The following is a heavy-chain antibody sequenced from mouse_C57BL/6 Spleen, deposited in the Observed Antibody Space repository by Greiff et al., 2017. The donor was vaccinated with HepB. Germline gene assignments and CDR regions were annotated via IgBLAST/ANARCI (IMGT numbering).Heavy chain of an antibody. J-gene: IGHJ4*01. CDR3: AREGRYDYDYYAMDY. V-gene: IGHV1-55*01. Sequence: VQLQQPGAELVKPGASVKMSCKASGYTFTSYWITWVKQRPGQGLEWIGDIYPGSGSTNYNEKFKSKATLTVDTSSSTAYMQLSSLTSEDSAVYYCAREGRYDYDYYAMDYWGQGTSVTVSS. D-gene: IGHD2-4*01. CDR2: IYPGSGST. CDR1: GYTFTSYW.